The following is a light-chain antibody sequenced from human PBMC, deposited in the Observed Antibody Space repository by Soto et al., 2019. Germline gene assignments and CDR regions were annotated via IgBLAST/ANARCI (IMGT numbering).Light chain of an antibody. V-gene: IGLV2-11*01. CDR1: SSDVGVYNY. CDR2: DVS. CDR3: CSYAGSYPFV. Sequence: QSALTQPRSVSGSPGQSVTISCTGTSSDVGVYNYVSWYQQYPGKAPKIMIYDVSKRPSGVPDRFSGSKSDNTASLTISGLQAEDEADYYCCSYAGSYPFVLGIGTKVTVL. J-gene: IGLJ1*01.